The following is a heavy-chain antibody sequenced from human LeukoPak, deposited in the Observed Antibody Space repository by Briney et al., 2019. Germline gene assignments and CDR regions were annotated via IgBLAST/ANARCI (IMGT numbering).Heavy chain of an antibody. D-gene: IGHD4-23*01. J-gene: IGHJ4*02. Sequence: PGRSLRLSCAASGFTFNEFGVHWVRQAPGQGLEWVALIWYDGSNKYYADSVKGRFTISRDNSKNTLYLQMNSLRAEDTAVYHCAKDLDYGGNSPFDYWGQGTLVTVSS. CDR1: GFTFNEFG. CDR3: AKDLDYGGNSPFDY. CDR2: IWYDGSNK. V-gene: IGHV3-33*06.